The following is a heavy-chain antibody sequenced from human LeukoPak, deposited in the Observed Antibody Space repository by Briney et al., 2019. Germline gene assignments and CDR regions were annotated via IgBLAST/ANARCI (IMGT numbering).Heavy chain of an antibody. D-gene: IGHD1-26*01. J-gene: IGHJ4*02. V-gene: IGHV3-9*01. CDR3: AKDGYSGSYSERDYFDY. Sequence: AGGSLRLSCAASGFTFDDYAMHWVRQAPGKGLEWVSGISWNSGSIDSADSVKGRFTISRDNARNSLYLQMNSLRAEDAAVYYCAKDGYSGSYSERDYFDYWGQGTLVTVSS. CDR2: ISWNSGSI. CDR1: GFTFDDYA.